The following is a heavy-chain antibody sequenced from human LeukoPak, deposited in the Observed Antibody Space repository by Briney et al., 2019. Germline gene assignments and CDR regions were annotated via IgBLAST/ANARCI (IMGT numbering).Heavy chain of an antibody. V-gene: IGHV1-18*01. Sequence: ASVKVSCKASGYTFTSYGISWVRQAPGQGLEWMGWISAYNGNTNYAQKLQGRVTMTTDTSTSTAYMELRSLRSDDTAVYYCARDRHYVWGSYRYPFDYWGQGTLVTVSS. J-gene: IGHJ4*02. CDR2: ISAYNGNT. D-gene: IGHD3-16*02. CDR3: ARDRHYVWGSYRYPFDY. CDR1: GYTFTSYG.